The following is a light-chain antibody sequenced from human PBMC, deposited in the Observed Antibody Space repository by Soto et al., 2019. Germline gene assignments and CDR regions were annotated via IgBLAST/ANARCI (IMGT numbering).Light chain of an antibody. CDR2: AAS. CDR1: QGISNY. V-gene: IGKV1-27*01. CDR3: QKYESDPLT. J-gene: IGKJ3*01. Sequence: DIQMTQSPSSLYASVGDRVTITCRASQGISNYLAWYQQKPGKVPTLLIYAASTLHSGVPSRFSGSGSGTDFTISISSLQPEDVATYYCQKYESDPLTFGPGTKVEI.